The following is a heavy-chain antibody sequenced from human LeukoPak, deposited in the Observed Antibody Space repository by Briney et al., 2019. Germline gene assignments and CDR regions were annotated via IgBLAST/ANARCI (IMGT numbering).Heavy chain of an antibody. D-gene: IGHD4-17*01. CDR2: ISSSSSYI. V-gene: IGHV3-21*01. CDR1: GFKFDDYD. Sequence: GGSLRLSCTASGFKFDDYDMSWVRQVPGKGLEWVSSISSSSSYIYYADSVKGRFTISRDNAKNSLYLQMNSLRAEDTAVYYCARDRDAVTTGIFDYWGQGTLVTVSS. CDR3: ARDRDAVTTGIFDY. J-gene: IGHJ4*02.